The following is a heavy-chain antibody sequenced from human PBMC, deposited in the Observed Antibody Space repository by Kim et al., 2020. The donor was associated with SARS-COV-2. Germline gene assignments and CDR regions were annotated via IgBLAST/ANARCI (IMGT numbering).Heavy chain of an antibody. CDR3: ARDQAPTGRWFFDF. CDR1: GGSISGYY. J-gene: IGHJ4*02. Sequence: SETLSLTCTVSGGSISGYYWNWIRQSPGKELEWIGYIYYSGSTISNPSLKSRVTISVDTSKNQFSLKLSSVTAADTAVYYCARDQAPTGRWFFDFWGQGTLLTVSS. CDR2: IYYSGST. V-gene: IGHV4-59*01. D-gene: IGHD1-1*01.